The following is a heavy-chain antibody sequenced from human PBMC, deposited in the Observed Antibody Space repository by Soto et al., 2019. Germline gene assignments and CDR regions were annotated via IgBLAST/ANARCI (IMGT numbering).Heavy chain of an antibody. V-gene: IGHV3-30-3*01. D-gene: IGHD6-13*01. CDR3: ARDSAYPRLAAAGLTPSSFDY. CDR2: ISYDGSNK. Sequence: GGSLRLSCAASGFTVSGYSMPWVRQAPGKGLEWVAVISYDGSNKYYAYAVKGRFSISRDNTKNTLYLQMNSLRAEDTAVYYCARDSAYPRLAAAGLTPSSFDYCGQGTLVTVSS. CDR1: GFTVSGYS. J-gene: IGHJ4*02.